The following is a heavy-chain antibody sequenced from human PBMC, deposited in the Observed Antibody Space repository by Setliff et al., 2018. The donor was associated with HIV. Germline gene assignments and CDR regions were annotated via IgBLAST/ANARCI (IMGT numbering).Heavy chain of an antibody. CDR3: ARYCGGDCYPSAYYMDV. CDR2: IYYSGRT. Sequence: SETLSLTCTVSGGSISTYYWSWIRQHPGKGLEWIGYIYYSGRTYYNPSLKSRVTISVDTSEIQFSLKLSSVTAADTAVYYCARYCGGDCYPSAYYMDVWGKGTTVTVSS. D-gene: IGHD2-21*01. CDR1: GGSISTYY. V-gene: IGHV4-59*06. J-gene: IGHJ6*03.